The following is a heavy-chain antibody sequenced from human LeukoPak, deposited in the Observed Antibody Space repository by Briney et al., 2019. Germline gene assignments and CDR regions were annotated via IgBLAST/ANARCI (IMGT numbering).Heavy chain of an antibody. J-gene: IGHJ4*02. V-gene: IGHV3-74*03. D-gene: IGHD4-23*01. CDR1: GFTFSTYW. CDR2: IKSDGSSI. Sequence: GGSLRLSCAASGFTFSTYWMHWVRQAPGKGLVWVSRIKSDGSSIMYADSVRGRFTISRDNAKNTLYLQMNSLRAEDTVVYYCARDLDYGGRSNFDHWGQGTLVTVSS. CDR3: ARDLDYGGRSNFDH.